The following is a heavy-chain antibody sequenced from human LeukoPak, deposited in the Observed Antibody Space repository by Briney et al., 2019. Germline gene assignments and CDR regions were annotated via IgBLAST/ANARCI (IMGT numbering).Heavy chain of an antibody. CDR1: GFTFSRYV. J-gene: IGHJ6*02. Sequence: GGSLRLSCAASGFTFSRYVMSWVRQAPGKGPEWVSAISESGSRTYHGDSVKGRFTISRDKSKNTLYLQMNSLRAEDTAVYYCAKGDIVGVIDYYGLDVWGQGTTVTVSS. CDR3: AKGDIVGVIDYYGLDV. V-gene: IGHV3-23*01. CDR2: ISESGSRT. D-gene: IGHD3-16*02.